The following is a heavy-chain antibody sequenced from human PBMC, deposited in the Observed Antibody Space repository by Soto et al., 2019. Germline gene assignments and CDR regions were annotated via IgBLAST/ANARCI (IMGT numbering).Heavy chain of an antibody. Sequence: NPSETLSLTCTVSGGSISSGGYYWSWIRQHPGKGLEWIGYIYYSGSTYYNPSLKSRVTISVDTSKNQFSLKLSSVTAADTAVYYCARDYTRYSSGCTHYFDYWGQGTLVTVYS. D-gene: IGHD6-19*01. J-gene: IGHJ4*02. CDR3: ARDYTRYSSGCTHYFDY. V-gene: IGHV4-31*03. CDR1: GGSISSGGYY. CDR2: IYYSGST.